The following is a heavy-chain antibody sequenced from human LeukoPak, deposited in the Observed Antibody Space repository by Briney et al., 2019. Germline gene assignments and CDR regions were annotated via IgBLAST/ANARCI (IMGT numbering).Heavy chain of an antibody. J-gene: IGHJ4*02. CDR1: GYSFTSYW. Sequence: GESLKISCKGSGYSFTSYWIGWVRQMPGKGLEWMGIIYPGDSDTRYSPSFQGQVTISADKSISTAYLQWSSLKASDTAMYYCARSQYYGSGSYYNADYWGQGTLVTVSS. D-gene: IGHD3-10*01. V-gene: IGHV5-51*01. CDR2: IYPGDSDT. CDR3: ARSQYYGSGSYYNADY.